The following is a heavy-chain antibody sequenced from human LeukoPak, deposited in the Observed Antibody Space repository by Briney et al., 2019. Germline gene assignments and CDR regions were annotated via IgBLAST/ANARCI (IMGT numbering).Heavy chain of an antibody. CDR3: ASHGYPYYYNYMAV. CDR1: GFTFSTYG. V-gene: IGHV3-23*01. Sequence: GGSLRLSCAASGFTFSTYGMSWVRQAPGKGLEWVSAISGSGGSTYFADSVKGRFTISRDNSKNTLYPQMNSLRAEDTAVYYCASHGYPYYYNYMAVWGKGTTVTISS. J-gene: IGHJ6*03. D-gene: IGHD5-18*01. CDR2: ISGSGGST.